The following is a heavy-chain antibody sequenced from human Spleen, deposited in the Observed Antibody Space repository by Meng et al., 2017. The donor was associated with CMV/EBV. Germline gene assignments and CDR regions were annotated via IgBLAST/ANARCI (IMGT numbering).Heavy chain of an antibody. CDR2: IHYSGST. V-gene: IGHV4-59*12. CDR1: GGSISSYY. D-gene: IGHD2-2*02. CDR3: ARDQPAIPYYYGMDV. Sequence: SETLSLTCTVSGGSISSYYWSWIRQSPGKGLEWIGYIHYSGSTNYNPSLKSRVTISIDTSKNQFSLKLSSVTAADTAVYYCARDQPAIPYYYGMDVWGQGTTVTVSS. J-gene: IGHJ6*02.